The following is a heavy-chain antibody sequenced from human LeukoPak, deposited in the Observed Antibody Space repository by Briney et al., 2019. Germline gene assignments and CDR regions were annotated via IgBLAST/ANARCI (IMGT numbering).Heavy chain of an antibody. Sequence: PSETLSLTCTVSGGSISSYYWSWIRQPPGKGLEWIGSIYYSGSTYYNPSLKSRVTISVDTSKNQFSLKLSSVTAADTAVYYCARQQIAVAGTGEGYWGQGTLVTVSS. CDR3: ARQQIAVAGTGEGY. J-gene: IGHJ4*02. CDR2: IYYSGST. D-gene: IGHD6-19*01. V-gene: IGHV4-59*05. CDR1: GGSISSYY.